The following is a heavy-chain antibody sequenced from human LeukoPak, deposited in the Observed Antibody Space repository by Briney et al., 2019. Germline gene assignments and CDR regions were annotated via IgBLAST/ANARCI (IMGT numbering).Heavy chain of an antibody. V-gene: IGHV1-69*02. Sequence: SVKVSCKASGGTFISYTISWVRRAPGQGLEWMGRIIPILGIANYAQKFQGRVTITADKSTSTAYMELSSLRSEDTAVYYCARAQQQLDGPFDYWGQGALVTVSS. CDR2: IIPILGIA. CDR1: GGTFISYT. J-gene: IGHJ4*02. D-gene: IGHD6-13*01. CDR3: ARAQQQLDGPFDY.